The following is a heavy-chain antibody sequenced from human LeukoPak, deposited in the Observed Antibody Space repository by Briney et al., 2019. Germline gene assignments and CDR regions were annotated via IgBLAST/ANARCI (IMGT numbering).Heavy chain of an antibody. Sequence: GGSLRLSCGASGFTSSDHYMDWVRQALGKGLEWVGRRRNKANSYTAEYAASVKGRFTISRDDLKNSLYLQMNSLKTEDTAVYYCARLGVYSGTYYLDYWGQGTLVTVSS. D-gene: IGHD1-26*01. J-gene: IGHJ4*02. CDR2: RRNKANSYTA. V-gene: IGHV3-72*01. CDR1: GFTSSDHY. CDR3: ARLGVYSGTYYLDY.